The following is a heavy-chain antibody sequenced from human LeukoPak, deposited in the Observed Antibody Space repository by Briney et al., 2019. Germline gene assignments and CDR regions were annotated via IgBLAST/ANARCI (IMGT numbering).Heavy chain of an antibody. Sequence: SVKVSCKASGYTFTSYAISWVRQAPGQGLEWMGGIIPIFGTANYAQKFQGRVTITADESTSTAYMELSSLRSEDTAVYYCARDGFSSYYFDYWGQGTLVTVSS. CDR3: ARDGFSSYYFDY. V-gene: IGHV1-69*13. CDR2: IIPIFGTA. J-gene: IGHJ4*02. CDR1: GYTFTSYA. D-gene: IGHD5-12*01.